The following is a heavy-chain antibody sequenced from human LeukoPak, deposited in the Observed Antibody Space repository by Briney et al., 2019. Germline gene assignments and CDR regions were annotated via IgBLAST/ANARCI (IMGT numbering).Heavy chain of an antibody. CDR2: ISYDGSNK. Sequence: GGSLRLSCAASGFTFSSYAMHWVRQAAGKGLEWVAVISYDGSNKYYADSVKGRFTISRDNSKNTLYLQMNSLRAEDTAVYYCAREGGSSWYPRAYFQHWGQGTLVTVSS. J-gene: IGHJ1*01. CDR3: AREGGSSWYPRAYFQH. V-gene: IGHV3-30*04. D-gene: IGHD6-13*01. CDR1: GFTFSSYA.